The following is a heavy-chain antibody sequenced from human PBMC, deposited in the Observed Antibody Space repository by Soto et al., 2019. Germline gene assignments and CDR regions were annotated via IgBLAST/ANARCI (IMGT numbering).Heavy chain of an antibody. CDR3: AAYRYCSSNTCPGAFDI. D-gene: IGHD2-2*01. J-gene: IGHJ3*02. CDR2: IKRKIDGETT. Sequence: EVQLLESGGDLAEPGGSLRLSCAASGFAFTHVWMTWVRQAPGRGLEWVGRIKRKIDGETTNYAAPVKGRFTISRDDSKNPLYLQMNSLKTDDSSAYYSAAYRYCSSNTCPGAFDIWGKGTTV. V-gene: IGHV3-15*01. CDR1: GFAFTHVW.